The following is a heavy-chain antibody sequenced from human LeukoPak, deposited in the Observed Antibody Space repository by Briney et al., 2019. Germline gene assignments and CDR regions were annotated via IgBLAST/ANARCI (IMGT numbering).Heavy chain of an antibody. CDR1: GYTFTNYH. V-gene: IGHV1-46*01. CDR3: ARPTPEDHETSGSINSVYLFHY. Sequence: ASVKVSCKTSGYTFTNYHIHWVRQAPGQEPEWMGIIHPDGGGATYAQKFQGRVTMTSDLSTSTVYMQLNSLRSEDTAVYYCARPTPEDHETSGSINSVYLFHYWGQGTLVTVSS. CDR2: IHPDGGGA. J-gene: IGHJ4*02. D-gene: IGHD3-22*01.